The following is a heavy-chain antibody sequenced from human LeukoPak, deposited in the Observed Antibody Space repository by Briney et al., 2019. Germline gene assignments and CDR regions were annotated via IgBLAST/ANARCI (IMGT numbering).Heavy chain of an antibody. CDR1: GFIFSRYS. J-gene: IGHJ4*02. V-gene: IGHV3-21*01. CDR2: ISSGSSDI. Sequence: AGSLRLSCAASGFIFSRYSMNWGRQAPGKGLEWVSSISSGSSDIYYADSVKGRFTISRDNAKNSLYLQMNSLRAEDKAVYYCATGEELQPFDYWGQGTLVTVSS. D-gene: IGHD1-26*01. CDR3: ATGEELQPFDY.